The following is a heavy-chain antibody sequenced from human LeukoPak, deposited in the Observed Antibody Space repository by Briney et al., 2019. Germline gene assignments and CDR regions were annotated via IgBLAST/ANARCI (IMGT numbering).Heavy chain of an antibody. CDR3: ARVSVYYDSSGYYGD. D-gene: IGHD3-22*01. V-gene: IGHV1-2*02. CDR1: GYTFTGYY. J-gene: IGHJ4*02. Sequence: GASVKVSCKASGYTFTGYYMHWVRQAPGQGLEWMGWINPNSGGTNYAQKFQGRVTMTRDTSISTAYMELSRLRSDDTAVYYCARVSVYYDSSGYYGDWGQGTLVTVSS. CDR2: INPNSGGT.